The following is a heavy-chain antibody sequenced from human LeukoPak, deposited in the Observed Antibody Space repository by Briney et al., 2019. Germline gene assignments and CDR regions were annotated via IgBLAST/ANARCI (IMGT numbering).Heavy chain of an antibody. CDR1: GFTFRTYG. J-gene: IGHJ4*02. V-gene: IGHV3-30*03. Sequence: GGSLRLSCATSGFTFRTYGFHWVRQSSGKGLEWVAVTSSDGGRNYGDSVKGRFTIYRDRDNSKSTLYLQMNNLRTDVTAVYYCAADNDNGYTLWKWGQGTRVTVSS. D-gene: IGHD5-18*01. CDR2: TSSDGGR. CDR3: AADNDNGYTLWK.